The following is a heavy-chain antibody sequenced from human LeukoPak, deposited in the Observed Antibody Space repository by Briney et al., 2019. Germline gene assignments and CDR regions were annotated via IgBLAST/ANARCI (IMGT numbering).Heavy chain of an antibody. Sequence: SQTLSLTCTVSGDSITSGNFYWTWIRQPAGKGLEWIGRIYGSGSTNYSPSLRSRDTISIDTSKNQFSLKLNSVTAADTAVYYCARGWGSTSSNYFDPWGQGILVTVSS. CDR1: GDSITSGNFY. CDR2: IYGSGST. D-gene: IGHD2-2*01. J-gene: IGHJ5*02. V-gene: IGHV4-61*02. CDR3: ARGWGSTSSNYFDP.